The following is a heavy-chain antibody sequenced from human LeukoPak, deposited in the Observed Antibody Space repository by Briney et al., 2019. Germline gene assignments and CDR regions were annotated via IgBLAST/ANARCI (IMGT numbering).Heavy chain of an antibody. J-gene: IGHJ4*02. CDR3: ARSVATILGDY. Sequence: GASVKVSCKASGYTFISYYMHWVRQAPGQGLEWMGIINPSGGSTSYALKFQGRVTMTRDTSTSTVYMELSSLRSEDTAVYYCARSVATILGDYWGQGTLVTVSS. D-gene: IGHD5-12*01. V-gene: IGHV1-46*01. CDR2: INPSGGST. CDR1: GYTFISYY.